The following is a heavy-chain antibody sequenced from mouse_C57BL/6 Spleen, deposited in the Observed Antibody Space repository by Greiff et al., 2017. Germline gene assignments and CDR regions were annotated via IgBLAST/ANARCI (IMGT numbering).Heavy chain of an antibody. CDR1: GYTFTDYY. V-gene: IGHV1-26*01. CDR3: ASYYYGSSSAY. D-gene: IGHD1-1*01. Sequence: EVQLQQSGPELVKPGASVKISCKASGYTFTDYYMNWVKQSHGKSLEWIGDINPNNGGTSYNQKFKGKATLTVDKSSSTAYMELRSLTSEDSAVYYCASYYYGSSSAYWGQGTLVTVSA. J-gene: IGHJ3*01. CDR2: INPNNGGT.